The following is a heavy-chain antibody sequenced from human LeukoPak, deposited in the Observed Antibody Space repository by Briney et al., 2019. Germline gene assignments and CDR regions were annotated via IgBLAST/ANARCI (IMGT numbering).Heavy chain of an antibody. Sequence: SETLSLTCTVSGYSISSGYYWGWIRQPPGKGLEWIGSIYHSGSTYYNPSLKSRVTISVDTSKNQFSLKLSSVTAADTAVYYCARDSSADGSYFDYWGQGTLVTVSS. CDR2: IYHSGST. CDR3: ARDSSADGSYFDY. D-gene: IGHD1-1*01. V-gene: IGHV4-38-2*02. CDR1: GYSISSGYY. J-gene: IGHJ4*02.